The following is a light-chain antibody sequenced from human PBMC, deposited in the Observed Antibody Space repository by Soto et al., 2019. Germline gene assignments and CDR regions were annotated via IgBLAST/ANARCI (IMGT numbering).Light chain of an antibody. CDR3: QKYTNVPT. Sequence: DIQMTQSPSSLSASVGDRVTITCRASQGISNYLAWYQQIPVKVPKLLISAASTLQSGVPSRFSGSGSATDFTLTISSLQPEDVATYYCQKYTNVPTFGGGTKVEIK. J-gene: IGKJ4*01. CDR1: QGISNY. V-gene: IGKV1-27*01. CDR2: AAS.